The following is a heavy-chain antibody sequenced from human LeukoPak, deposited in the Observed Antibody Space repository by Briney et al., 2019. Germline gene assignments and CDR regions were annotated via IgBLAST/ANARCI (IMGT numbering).Heavy chain of an antibody. CDR2: IYSGGST. CDR3: ARETKYGGYSYGFLDY. D-gene: IGHD5-18*01. V-gene: IGHV3-53*04. CDR1: GFTVSNNY. Sequence: GGSLRLSCAASGFTVSNNYMNWVRQAPGKGLEWVSVIYSGGSTYYADSVKGRFTISRHNSNNTLYLQMNSLRDEDTAVYYCARETKYGGYSYGFLDYWGQGTPVTVSS. J-gene: IGHJ4*02.